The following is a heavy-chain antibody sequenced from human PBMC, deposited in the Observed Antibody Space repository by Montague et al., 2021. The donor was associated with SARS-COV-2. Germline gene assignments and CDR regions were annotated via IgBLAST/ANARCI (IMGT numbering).Heavy chain of an antibody. CDR3: AREENRYCSSTSCYYFDY. Sequence: SLSLSCAASGFTFSSYSMNWVRQAPGKGLEWVSSISSSSSSYIYYADSVKGRFTISRDNAKNSLYLQMNSLRAEDTAVYYCAREENRYCSSTSCYYFDYWGQGTLVTVSS. J-gene: IGHJ4*02. CDR1: GFTFSSYS. CDR2: ISSSSSSYI. D-gene: IGHD2-2*01. V-gene: IGHV3-21*01.